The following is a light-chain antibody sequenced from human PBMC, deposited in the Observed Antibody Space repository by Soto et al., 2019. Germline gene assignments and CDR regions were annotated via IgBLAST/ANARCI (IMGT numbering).Light chain of an antibody. Sequence: EIVLTQSPGTLSLSPGERATLSCRASQRVSSSYLAWYQQKPGQAPRLLIYGASSRATVIPDRFSGSGSGTDFTLTISRLEPEDFAVYYCQQYGSSLNFGGGTKVEIK. CDR3: QQYGSSLN. J-gene: IGKJ4*01. V-gene: IGKV3-20*01. CDR1: QRVSSSY. CDR2: GAS.